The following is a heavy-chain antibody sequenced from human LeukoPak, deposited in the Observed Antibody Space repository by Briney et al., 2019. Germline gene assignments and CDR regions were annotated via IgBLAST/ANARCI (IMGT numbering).Heavy chain of an antibody. CDR3: ARVNYYDSSGYCGY. J-gene: IGHJ4*02. CDR1: GFTFSSYW. Sequence: PGGSLRLSCAASGFTFSSYWMSWVRQAPGKGLEWVANIKQDGSEKYYVDSVKGRFTISRDNAKNSLYLQMNSLRAEDTAVYYCARVNYYDSSGYCGYWGQGTLVTVSS. V-gene: IGHV3-7*01. D-gene: IGHD3-22*01. CDR2: IKQDGSEK.